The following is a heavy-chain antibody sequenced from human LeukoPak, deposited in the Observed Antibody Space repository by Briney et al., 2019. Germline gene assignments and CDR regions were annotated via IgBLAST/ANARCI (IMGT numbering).Heavy chain of an antibody. J-gene: IGHJ4*02. CDR2: ISSSSSYI. Sequence: PGGSLRLSCAASGFTFSSYSMNWVRQAPGKWLEWVSSISSSSSYIYYTDSVKGRFAISRDNAKNSLYLQMNSLRAEDTAVYYCARMPDSGGNAHDYWGQGTLVTVSS. CDR3: ARMPDSGGNAHDY. V-gene: IGHV3-21*01. CDR1: GFTFSSYS. D-gene: IGHD4-23*01.